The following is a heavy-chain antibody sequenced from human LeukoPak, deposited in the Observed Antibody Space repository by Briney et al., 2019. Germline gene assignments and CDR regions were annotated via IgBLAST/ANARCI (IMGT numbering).Heavy chain of an antibody. J-gene: IGHJ4*02. V-gene: IGHV4-39*01. Sequence: SETLSLTCTVSGGSISSSSYYWGWIRQPPGKGLEWIGCIYYSGSTYYNPSLKSRVTISVDTSKKQFSLKLSSVTAADTAVYYCARRGEGTSMSRFDYWGQGTLVTVSS. CDR2: IYYSGST. CDR3: ARRGEGTSMSRFDY. D-gene: IGHD3-22*01. CDR1: GGSISSSSYY.